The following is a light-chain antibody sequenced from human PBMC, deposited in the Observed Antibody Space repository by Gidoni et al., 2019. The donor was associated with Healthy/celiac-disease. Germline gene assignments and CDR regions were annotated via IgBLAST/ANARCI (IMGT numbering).Light chain of an antibody. CDR3: QQYGSSSGA. CDR2: GAS. Sequence: SVLTQSPGTLSLSPGERATLSCRASQAVSNSYLAWYVQKPGQAPRLLIYGASNRATGPPDSVSGSGAGTDFTLTISRLEPEDFATYYCQQYGSSSGAVGQGTKVEIK. V-gene: IGKV3-20*01. J-gene: IGKJ1*01. CDR1: QAVSNSY.